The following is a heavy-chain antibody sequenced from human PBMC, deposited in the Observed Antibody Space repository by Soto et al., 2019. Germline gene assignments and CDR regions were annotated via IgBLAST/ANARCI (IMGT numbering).Heavy chain of an antibody. Sequence: EVQLVESGGGLVQPGGSLRLSCIASELTFSTSWMHWVRQAPGKGPVWISRSNTDGSDVTYADSVKGRFAVSRDNAKNTLYLHMNSLRVEDTDVYFCARGNIAVAVRGLFEYWGQGTLVTVSS. CDR2: SNTDGSDV. CDR3: ARGNIAVAVRGLFEY. V-gene: IGHV3-74*03. D-gene: IGHD6-19*01. CDR1: ELTFSTSW. J-gene: IGHJ4*02.